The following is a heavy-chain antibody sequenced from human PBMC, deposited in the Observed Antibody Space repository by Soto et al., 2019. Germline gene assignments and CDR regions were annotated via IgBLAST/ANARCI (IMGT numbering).Heavy chain of an antibody. CDR3: AREGIAAVGNAFDI. J-gene: IGHJ3*02. V-gene: IGHV3-7*01. Sequence: GGSLRLSCAASGFTFSSYWMSWVRQAPGKGLEWVANIKQDGSEKYYVDSVKGRFTISRDNAKNSLYLQMNSLRAEDTAVYYCAREGIAAVGNAFDIWGQGTMVTVSS. CDR1: GFTFSSYW. D-gene: IGHD6-13*01. CDR2: IKQDGSEK.